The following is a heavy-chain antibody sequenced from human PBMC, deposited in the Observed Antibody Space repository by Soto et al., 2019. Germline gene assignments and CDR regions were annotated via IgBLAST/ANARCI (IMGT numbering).Heavy chain of an antibody. V-gene: IGHV3-23*01. CDR1: GFTFSSYA. CDR2: ISGSGGST. D-gene: IGHD6-13*01. Sequence: GGSLRLSCAASGFTFSSYAMSWVRQAPGKGLEWVSAISGSGGSTYYADSVKGRFTISRNNSKNTLYLQMTSLRAEDTAVYYCAEDCNRAAEYYFDFWGQGTLVTVSS. J-gene: IGHJ4*02. CDR3: AEDCNRAAEYYFDF.